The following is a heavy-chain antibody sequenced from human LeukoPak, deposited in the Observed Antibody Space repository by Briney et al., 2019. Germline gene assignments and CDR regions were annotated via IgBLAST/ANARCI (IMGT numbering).Heavy chain of an antibody. J-gene: IGHJ4*02. CDR2: IKQDGSEK. CDR3: ARAFCSGGDCYPDRPFDS. D-gene: IGHD2-21*02. CDR1: GFTFSSYW. Sequence: GGSLRLSCAASGFTFSSYWMSWVRQAPGKGLEWVANIKQDGSEKYYVDSLKGRFTISRDNARNSLYLQMNSLRAEDTAVYYCARAFCSGGDCYPDRPFDSWGQGTLVTVSS. V-gene: IGHV3-7*01.